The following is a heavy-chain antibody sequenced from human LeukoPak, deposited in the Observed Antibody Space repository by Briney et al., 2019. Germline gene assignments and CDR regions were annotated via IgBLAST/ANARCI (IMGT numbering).Heavy chain of an antibody. CDR2: IIPIFGTA. Sequence: SGKVSCKASGGTFISYAISWVRQAPGQGLEWMGGIIPIFGTANSAQKFQGRVTITTDESTSTAYMELSSLRSEDTAVYYCARDSGSVRYYYDSSGYYDAFDIWGQGTMVTVSS. V-gene: IGHV1-69*05. D-gene: IGHD3-22*01. CDR1: GGTFISYA. CDR3: ARDSGSVRYYYDSSGYYDAFDI. J-gene: IGHJ3*02.